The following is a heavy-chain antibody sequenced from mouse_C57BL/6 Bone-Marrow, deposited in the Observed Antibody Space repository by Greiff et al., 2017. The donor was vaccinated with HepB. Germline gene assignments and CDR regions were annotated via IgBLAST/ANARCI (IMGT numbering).Heavy chain of an antibody. V-gene: IGHV2-3*01. CDR3: ARLHYYGSRYFDD. Sequence: VQLQQSGPGLVAPSPSLSITCTVSGFSLTSYGVSWVRQPAGKGLEWLGVIWGDGSTNYHSALISRLSISKDNSKSQVFLKLNSLQTDDPATYYCARLHYYGSRYFDDWGQGTTLTVSS. CDR2: IWGDGST. J-gene: IGHJ2*01. CDR1: GFSLTSYG. D-gene: IGHD1-1*01.